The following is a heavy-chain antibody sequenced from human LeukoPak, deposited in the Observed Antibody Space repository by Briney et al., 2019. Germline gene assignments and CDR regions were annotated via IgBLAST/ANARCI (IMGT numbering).Heavy chain of an antibody. CDR2: IYYSGST. J-gene: IGHJ4*02. CDR1: GGSISGFY. CDR3: ATEKYYFDY. Sequence: SETLSLTCTVSGGSISGFYWSWIRQPPGKGLEWIGYIYYSGSTHYNPSLESRVTISVDTSKNQFSLKLSSVTAADTAVYYCATEKYYFDYWGQGTLVTVSS. V-gene: IGHV4-59*08.